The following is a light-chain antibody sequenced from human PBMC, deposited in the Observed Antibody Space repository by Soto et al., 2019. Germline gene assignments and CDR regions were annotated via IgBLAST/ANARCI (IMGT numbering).Light chain of an antibody. CDR2: GAS. Sequence: DVQMTQSPSTLSASVGDRVTITCRASQSIRSWLAWYQQKPGKAPNLLIYGASTLESGVPSRFSGSGSGTEFTLTISSLQPEDFGTYYCQQYISTRTFGQGTKVEVK. J-gene: IGKJ1*01. CDR1: QSIRSW. CDR3: QQYISTRT. V-gene: IGKV1-5*03.